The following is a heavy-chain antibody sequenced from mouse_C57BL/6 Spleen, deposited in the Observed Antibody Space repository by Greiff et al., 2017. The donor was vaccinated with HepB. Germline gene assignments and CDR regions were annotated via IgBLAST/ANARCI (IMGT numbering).Heavy chain of an antibody. CDR2: FHPYNDDT. D-gene: IGHD1-1*01. CDR1: GYTFTTYP. J-gene: IGHJ4*01. V-gene: IGHV1-47*01. CDR3: ARGYYGSSPYAMDY. Sequence: VQLQQSGAELVKPGASVKMSCKASGYTFTTYPIEWMKQNHGKSLEWIGNFHPYNDDTKYNEKFKGKATLTVDKSSSTVYLELSRLTSDDSAVYYCARGYYGSSPYAMDYWGQGTSVTVSS.